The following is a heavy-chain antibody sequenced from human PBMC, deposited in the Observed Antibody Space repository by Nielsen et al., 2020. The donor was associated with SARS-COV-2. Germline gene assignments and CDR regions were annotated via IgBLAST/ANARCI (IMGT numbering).Heavy chain of an antibody. CDR1: GGSISSSSYY. J-gene: IGHJ4*02. CDR2: IYYSGST. Sequence: GSLRLSCTVSGGSISSSSYYWGWIRQPPGKGLEWIGSIYYSGSTYYNPSLKSRVTISVDTSKNQFSLKLSSVTAADTAVYYCARRRSGWYYYWGQGTLVTVSS. D-gene: IGHD6-19*01. V-gene: IGHV4-39*01. CDR3: ARRRSGWYYY.